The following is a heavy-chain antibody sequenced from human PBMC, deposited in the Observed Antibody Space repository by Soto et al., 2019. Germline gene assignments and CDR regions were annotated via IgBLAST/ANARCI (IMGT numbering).Heavy chain of an antibody. CDR3: ARGYYESSGYIPPFGY. D-gene: IGHD3-22*01. V-gene: IGHV1-46*01. J-gene: IGHJ4*02. CDR1: GYTFTSYY. CDR2: INPSGGST. Sequence: ASVKVSCKASGYTFTSYYMHWVRQAPGQGLEWMGIINPSGGSTSYAQKFQGRVTMTRDTSTSTVYMELSSLRAEDTAVYYCARGYYESSGYIPPFGYWGQGTLVTVSS.